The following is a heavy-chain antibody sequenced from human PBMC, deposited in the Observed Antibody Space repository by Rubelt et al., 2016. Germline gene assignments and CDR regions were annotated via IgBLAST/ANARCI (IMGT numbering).Heavy chain of an antibody. CDR3: ARGWIQLWSY. Sequence: QVQLVQSGAEVKKPGASMKVSCKASGYTFTSYAMHWVRQAPGQRLEWMGWINAGNGNKKYSRKVQSRVTITRETSASTAYMELSSLRSEDTAVYYCARGWIQLWSYWGQGTLVTVSS. CDR2: INAGNGNK. CDR1: GYTFTSYA. V-gene: IGHV1-3*01. D-gene: IGHD5-18*01. J-gene: IGHJ4*02.